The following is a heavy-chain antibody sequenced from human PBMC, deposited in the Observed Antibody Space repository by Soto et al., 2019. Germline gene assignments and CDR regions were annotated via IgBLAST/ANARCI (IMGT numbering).Heavy chain of an antibody. V-gene: IGHV1-2*02. CDR3: ARGRVGATPRFDY. J-gene: IGHJ4*02. D-gene: IGHD1-26*01. Sequence: ASVKVSCKASGYTFTGYYMRWVRQAPGQGLEWMGWINPNSGSTNYAQKFQGRVTMTRDTSISTAYMELSRLRSDDTAVYYCARGRVGATPRFDYWGQGTLVTVSS. CDR1: GYTFTGYY. CDR2: INPNSGST.